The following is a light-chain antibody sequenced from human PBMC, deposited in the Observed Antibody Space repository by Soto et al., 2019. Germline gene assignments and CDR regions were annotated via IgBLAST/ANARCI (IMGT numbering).Light chain of an antibody. CDR2: KAS. V-gene: IGKV1-5*03. CDR1: QIISTS. CDR3: QHCDSYWT. J-gene: IGKJ1*01. Sequence: DIQMTQSPSTLSASLGDRVTITCRASQIISTSLAWYQQKPGKAPKVLIYKASSLESGVPSRFSGSGSGTEFTLTISSLQPDDFATYYCQHCDSYWTFGQGTKVEIK.